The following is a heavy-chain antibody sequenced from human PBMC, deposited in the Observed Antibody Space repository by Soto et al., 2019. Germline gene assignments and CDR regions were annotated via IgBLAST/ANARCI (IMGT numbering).Heavy chain of an antibody. J-gene: IGHJ4*02. D-gene: IGHD1-26*01. CDR1: GFTFTNYG. V-gene: IGHV3-33*01. Sequence: GGPLRLSCAASGFTFTNYGMHWVRQAPGKGLEWVAVIWYDGSNRFYADSVKGRFTISKDNSQNMLYLQMHSLRPEDTAVYYCTRDPYGGSRYYFDSWGQGTLVTVSS. CDR2: IWYDGSNR. CDR3: TRDPYGGSRYYFDS.